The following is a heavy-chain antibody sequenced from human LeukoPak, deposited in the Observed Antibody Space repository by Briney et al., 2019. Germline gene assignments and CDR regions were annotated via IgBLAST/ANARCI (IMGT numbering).Heavy chain of an antibody. Sequence: PGGSLRLSCTASRFTFSSYSMNWVRQAPGMGLEWVACISSSSIIIDYADSVKGRFTISRDNAKNSLYLQMNSLRAEDTAVYYCASCQSPVTTDCWFDPWGQGTLVTVSS. CDR1: RFTFSSYS. D-gene: IGHD4-17*01. CDR2: ISSSSIII. V-gene: IGHV3-48*01. CDR3: ASCQSPVTTDCWFDP. J-gene: IGHJ5*02.